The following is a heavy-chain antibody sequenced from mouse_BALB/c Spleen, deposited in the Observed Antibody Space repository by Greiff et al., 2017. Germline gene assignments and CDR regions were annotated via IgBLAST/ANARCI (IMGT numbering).Heavy chain of an antibody. CDR1: GFTFSSYG. CDR3: ARGERLDY. CDR2: ISSGGSYT. V-gene: IGHV5-6*01. Sequence: VQLKQSGGDLVKPGGSLKLSCAASGFTFSSYGMSWVRQTPDKRLEWVATISSGGSYTYYPDSVKGRFTISRDNAKNTLYLQMSSLKSEDTAMYYCARGERLDYWGQGTSVTVSS. J-gene: IGHJ4*01.